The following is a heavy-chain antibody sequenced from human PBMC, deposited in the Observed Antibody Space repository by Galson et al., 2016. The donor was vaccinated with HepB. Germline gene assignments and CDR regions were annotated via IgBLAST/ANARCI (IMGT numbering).Heavy chain of an antibody. CDR3: ARRFRYTYGPPYGMDV. D-gene: IGHD5-18*01. CDR2: IYYSGST. J-gene: IGHJ6*02. Sequence: SETLSLTCTVSGGSISSSSYYWGWIRQPPGKGLEWIGSIYYSGSTYYNPSLQSRVTISVDTSKNQLSLKMSSVTAADTAVYYCARRFRYTYGPPYGMDVWGQGTTVTVPS. V-gene: IGHV4-39*01. CDR1: GGSISSSSYY.